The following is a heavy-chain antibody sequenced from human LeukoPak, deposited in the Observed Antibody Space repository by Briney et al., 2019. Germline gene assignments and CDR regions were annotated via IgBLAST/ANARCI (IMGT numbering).Heavy chain of an antibody. J-gene: IGHJ5*02. CDR1: GFTISSYA. CDR3: ARDLPWFDP. CDR2: ISYDGSNK. Sequence: GGSLRLSCAASGFTISSYAMHWVRQAPGKGLEWVAVISYDGSNKYYADSVKGRFTISRDNSKNTLYLQMNSLRAEDTAVYYCARDLPWFDPWGQGTLVTVSS. V-gene: IGHV3-30-3*01.